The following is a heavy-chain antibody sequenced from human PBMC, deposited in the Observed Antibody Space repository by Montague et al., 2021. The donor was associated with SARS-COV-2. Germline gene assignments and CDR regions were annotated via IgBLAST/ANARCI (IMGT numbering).Heavy chain of an antibody. CDR2: IYYSGST. V-gene: IGHV4-31*03. Sequence: TLSLTCTVSGGSISSGGYYWSWIRQHPGKGLEWIGYIYYSGSTYYNPSLKSRVTISVDTSKNQFSLKLSSVTAADTAVYYCARATAGPAAIFMGSPRPLDACDIWGQGTMVTVSS. CDR1: GGSISSGGYY. CDR3: ARATAGPAAIFMGSPRPLDACDI. J-gene: IGHJ3*02. D-gene: IGHD2-2*01.